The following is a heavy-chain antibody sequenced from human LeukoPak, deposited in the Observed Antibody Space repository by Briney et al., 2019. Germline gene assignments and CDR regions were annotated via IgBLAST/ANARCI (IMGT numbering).Heavy chain of an antibody. CDR2: INHSGST. D-gene: IGHD2-8*02. V-gene: IGHV4-34*01. CDR1: GGSFSGYY. Sequence: SETLSLICAVYGGSFSGYYWSWIRQPAGKGLEWIGEINHSGSTNYNPSLKSRVTISVDTSKNQFSLKLRSVTAADTAVYYCARQATGGGLGWFDPWGQGTLVTVSS. CDR3: ARQATGGGLGWFDP. J-gene: IGHJ5*02.